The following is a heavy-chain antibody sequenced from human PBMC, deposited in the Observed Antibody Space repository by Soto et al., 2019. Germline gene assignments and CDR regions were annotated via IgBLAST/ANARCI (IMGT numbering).Heavy chain of an antibody. CDR3: RRDGDSSFSIWKFGAH. CDR2: IIPFLGVT. V-gene: IGHV1-69*08. CDR1: GGTFSPYT. J-gene: IGHJ4*02. D-gene: IGHD3-10*01. Sequence: QVHLVQSGAEVKKPGSSVKVSCKASGGTFSPYTINWVRQAPGQGLEWMGRIIPFLGVTNHAQKFQDRVKIPAKNPSSTPTVEFGRLRLETAAVFYWRRDGDSSFSIWKFGAHGAQGPRVTVSS.